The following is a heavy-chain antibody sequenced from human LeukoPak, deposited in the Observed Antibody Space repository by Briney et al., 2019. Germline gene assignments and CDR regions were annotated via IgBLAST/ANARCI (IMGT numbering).Heavy chain of an antibody. CDR3: ASGNEVTLDGFAI. V-gene: IGHV1-2*02. CDR2: INPNSGGT. D-gene: IGHD2-15*01. CDR1: GYTFTGYY. J-gene: IGHJ3*02. Sequence: EASVKVSCKASGYTFTGYYMHWVRQAPGQGLEWMGWINPNSGGTNYAQKFQGRVTMTRDTSISTAYMELSRLRSEDTAMYYCASGNEVTLDGFAIWGQGTMVTVSS.